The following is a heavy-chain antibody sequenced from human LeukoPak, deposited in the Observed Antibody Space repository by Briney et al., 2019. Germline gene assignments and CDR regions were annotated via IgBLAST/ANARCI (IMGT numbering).Heavy chain of an antibody. CDR2: ISSSGSNK. V-gene: IGHV3-11*01. CDR3: ARAGLADAFDL. CDR1: GFTFSDFY. J-gene: IGHJ3*01. Sequence: GGSLRLSCAASGFTFSDFYISWIRQPPGKGLEWVSHISSSGSNKDYADSVKGRFTISRDNAKNSLYLQMNSLRAEDTAMYYCARAGLADAFDLWGQGTMVTVSS.